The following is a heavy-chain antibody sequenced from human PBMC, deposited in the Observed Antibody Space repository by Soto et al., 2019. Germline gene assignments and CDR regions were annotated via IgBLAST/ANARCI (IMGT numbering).Heavy chain of an antibody. Sequence: SETLSLTCTVSGGSISSYYWSWIRQPPGKGLEWIGYIYYSGSTNYNPSIKSRVTISVDTSKNQFSLKLSSVTAADTAVYYCAIWRQDCSGGSCYSVHYYYGVDVWGQGTTVTVSS. CDR1: GGSISSYY. V-gene: IGHV4-59*01. D-gene: IGHD2-15*01. J-gene: IGHJ6*02. CDR2: IYYSGST. CDR3: AIWRQDCSGGSCYSVHYYYGVDV.